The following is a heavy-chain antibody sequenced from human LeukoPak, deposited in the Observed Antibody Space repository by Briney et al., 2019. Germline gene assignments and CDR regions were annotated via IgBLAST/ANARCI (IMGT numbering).Heavy chain of an antibody. Sequence: PGRSLRLSCAASGFTFSSYGMHWVRQAPGKGLEGVAVICYDGSNKYYADSVKGRFTISRDNSKNTLYLQMNSLRAEDTAVYYCAREGRVVPAAMRNYYYGMDVWGKGTTVTVSS. CDR3: AREGRVVPAAMRNYYYGMDV. V-gene: IGHV3-33*01. CDR1: GFTFSSYG. J-gene: IGHJ6*04. D-gene: IGHD2-2*01. CDR2: ICYDGSNK.